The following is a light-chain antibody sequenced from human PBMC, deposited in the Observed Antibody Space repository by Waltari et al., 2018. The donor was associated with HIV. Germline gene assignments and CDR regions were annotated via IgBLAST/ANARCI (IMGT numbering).Light chain of an antibody. V-gene: IGLV3-21*04. J-gene: IGLJ1*01. CDR1: NVGSKS. CDR3: QVWDSSSDRYV. Sequence: SYVLTQPPSVSVAPGKTAWITCGGNNVGSKSVHWYQQKPGQAPVLVIYYDSDRPSGIPERFSGSNSGNTATLTISRVEAGDEADYYCQVWDSSSDRYVFGTGTKVTVL. CDR2: YDS.